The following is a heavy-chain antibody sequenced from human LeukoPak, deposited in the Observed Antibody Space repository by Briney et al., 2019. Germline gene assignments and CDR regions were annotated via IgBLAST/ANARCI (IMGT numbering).Heavy chain of an antibody. V-gene: IGHV3-21*01. D-gene: IGHD6-6*01. CDR3: ARGLYSSSSAPYY. CDR1: GFTFSSYS. Sequence: GGSLRLSCAASGFTFSSYSMNWVRQAPGKELEWVSTISSSSSYIYYADSVKGRFTISRDNAKNSLYLQMNSLRAEDTAVYYCARGLYSSSSAPYYWGQGTLVTVSS. J-gene: IGHJ4*02. CDR2: ISSSSSYI.